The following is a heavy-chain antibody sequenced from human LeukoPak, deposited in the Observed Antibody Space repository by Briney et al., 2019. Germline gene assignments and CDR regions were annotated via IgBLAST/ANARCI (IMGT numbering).Heavy chain of an antibody. CDR1: GYTFTSYD. CDR3: ARSKAKAAFDI. J-gene: IGHJ3*02. CDR2: MNPNSGNT. D-gene: IGHD1-26*01. V-gene: IGHV1-8*03. Sequence: ASVKVSCKASGYTFTSYDINWVRQATGQGLEWMGWMNPNSGNTGYAQKFQGRVTITGNTSISTAYMELSSLRSEDTAVYYCARSKAKAAFDIWGQGTMVTVSS.